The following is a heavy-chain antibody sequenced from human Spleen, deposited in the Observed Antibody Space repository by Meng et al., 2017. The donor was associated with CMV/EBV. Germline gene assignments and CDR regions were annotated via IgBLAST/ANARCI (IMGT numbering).Heavy chain of an antibody. J-gene: IGHJ6*02. CDR1: GGTITNYA. CDR2: FMPIFGTV. V-gene: IGHV1-69*05. Sequence: SVKVSCKASGGTITNYAISWVRQAPGHGLEWKGGFMPIFGTVNYAQNLQGRVTITTDESTDIAYMELSSLRSDDTAVYYCARGGRGVHWSGYYDFYYGVAVWGQGTTVTVSS. D-gene: IGHD3-3*01. CDR3: ARGGRGVHWSGYYDFYYGVAV.